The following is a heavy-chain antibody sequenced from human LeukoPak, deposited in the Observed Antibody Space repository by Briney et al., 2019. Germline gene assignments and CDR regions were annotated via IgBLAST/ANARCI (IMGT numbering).Heavy chain of an antibody. CDR2: IYYSGST. CDR3: ARGWELPHFDY. D-gene: IGHD1-26*01. V-gene: IGHV4-59*01. Sequence: SETLSLTCTVSGGSISSYYWSWIRQPPGKGLEWIGHIYYSGSTHYNPSLKSRVTISVDTSKNQFSLKLSSVTAADTAVYYCARGWELPHFDYWGQGTLVTVSS. J-gene: IGHJ4*02. CDR1: GGSISSYY.